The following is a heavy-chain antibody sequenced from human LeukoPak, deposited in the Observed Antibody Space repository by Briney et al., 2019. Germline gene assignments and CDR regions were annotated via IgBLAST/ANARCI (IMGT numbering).Heavy chain of an antibody. V-gene: IGHV3-30-3*01. CDR2: ISSDGSKK. J-gene: IGHJ3*02. CDR3: ARGPKQWLVNLYAFDI. CDR1: GFTLRTYA. Sequence: PGGSLRLSCVASGFTLRTYAMHWVRQAPGKGLEWVAVISSDGSKKFYSDSVKGQFTISRDNSKNTLYLQMNSLRAEDTAVYYCARGPKQWLVNLYAFDIWGQGIMVTVSS. D-gene: IGHD6-19*01.